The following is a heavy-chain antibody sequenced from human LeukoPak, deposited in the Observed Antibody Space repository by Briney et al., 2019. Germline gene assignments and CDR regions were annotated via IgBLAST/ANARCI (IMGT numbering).Heavy chain of an antibody. V-gene: IGHV3-23*01. CDR2: ITSSGGTT. CDR3: ARDSGCSGGSCYHVGSDAFDI. J-gene: IGHJ3*02. CDR1: GFTFSSYA. D-gene: IGHD2-15*01. Sequence: GGSLRLSCAASGFTFSSYAMSWVRQAPGKGLEWVSVITSSGGTTYYADSVKGRFTISRDNSKNTLYLQMNSLRAEDTAVYYCARDSGCSGGSCYHVGSDAFDIWGQGTMVTVSS.